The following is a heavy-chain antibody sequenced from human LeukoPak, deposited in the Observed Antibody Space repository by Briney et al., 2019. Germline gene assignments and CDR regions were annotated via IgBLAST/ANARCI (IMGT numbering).Heavy chain of an antibody. CDR3: ARDSSVVVPAAHDY. V-gene: IGHV1-18*01. Sequence: ASVKVSCKASGYTFTSYGIIWVRQAPGQGLEWMGWISAYNGNTNYAQKLQGRVTMTTDTSTSTAYMELRSLRSDDTAVYYCARDSSVVVPAAHDYWGQGTLVTVSS. D-gene: IGHD2-2*01. CDR1: GYTFTSYG. CDR2: ISAYNGNT. J-gene: IGHJ4*02.